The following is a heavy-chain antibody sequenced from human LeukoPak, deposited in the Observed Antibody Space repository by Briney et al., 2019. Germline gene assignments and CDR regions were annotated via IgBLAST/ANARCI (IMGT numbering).Heavy chain of an antibody. CDR3: AREGYEYSSWSATFDS. D-gene: IGHD6-6*01. J-gene: IGHJ4*02. Sequence: ASVKLSCNASAYTFTSYYIHCVRQPPGQGLEWIGIINTSVASTSYAQKFQGTATMTTDPSTRTIYMGLSCVRSERTGVYYCAREGYEYSSWSATFDSWGQGTLVTVSS. CDR1: AYTFTSYY. CDR2: INTSVAST. V-gene: IGHV1-46*01.